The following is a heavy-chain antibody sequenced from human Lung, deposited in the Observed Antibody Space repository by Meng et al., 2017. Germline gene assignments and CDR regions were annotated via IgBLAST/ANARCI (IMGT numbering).Heavy chain of an antibody. CDR2: INHSGST. CDR1: GGSLSDYY. D-gene: IGHD4-11*01. CDR3: ARGPTTMAHDFDY. Sequence: HLDQGGAGLLKPSETLSLTCVVSGGSLSDYYWSWIRQPPGKGLEWIGEINHSGSTNYNPSLESRATISVDTSQNNLSLKLSSVTAADSAVYYCARGPTTMAHDFDYWGQGTLVTVSS. J-gene: IGHJ4*02. V-gene: IGHV4-34*01.